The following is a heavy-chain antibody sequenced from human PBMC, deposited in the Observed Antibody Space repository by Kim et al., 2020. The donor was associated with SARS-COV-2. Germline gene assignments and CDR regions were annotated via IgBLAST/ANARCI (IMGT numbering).Heavy chain of an antibody. V-gene: IGHV4-34*01. Sequence: SRVTISVDTSKNQFSLKLSSVTAADTAVYYCARSVVDTAMVPYYYYGMDVWGQGTTVTVSS. D-gene: IGHD5-18*01. J-gene: IGHJ6*02. CDR3: ARSVVDTAMVPYYYYGMDV.